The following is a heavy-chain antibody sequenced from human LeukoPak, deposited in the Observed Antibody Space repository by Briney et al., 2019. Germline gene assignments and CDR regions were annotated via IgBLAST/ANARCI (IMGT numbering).Heavy chain of an antibody. CDR1: GFTFGNAW. CDR3: TTGRGYSYGPSDY. Sequence: PGGSLRLSCAASGFTFGNAWMSWVRQAPGKGLEWVGRIKSKTDGGTTDYAAPVKGRFTISRDDSKNTLYLQMNSLKTEDTAVYYCTTGRGYSYGPSDYWGQGTLVTVSS. J-gene: IGHJ4*02. V-gene: IGHV3-15*01. CDR2: IKSKTDGGTT. D-gene: IGHD5-18*01.